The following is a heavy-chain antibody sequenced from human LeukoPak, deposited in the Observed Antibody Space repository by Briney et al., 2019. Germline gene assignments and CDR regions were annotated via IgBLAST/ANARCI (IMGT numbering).Heavy chain of an antibody. CDR1: GFTFSSYG. Sequence: GGSPRLSSAASGFTFSSYGMHWVRQAPGKGLEWVAVISYDGSNKYYADSVKGRFTISRDNPKNTMYLQMNSLRAEDTAEYYCAKGLSGYYQKVVDYWGQGTLGTVSS. J-gene: IGHJ4*02. CDR3: AKGLSGYYQKVVDY. V-gene: IGHV3-30*18. D-gene: IGHD3-22*01. CDR2: ISYDGSNK.